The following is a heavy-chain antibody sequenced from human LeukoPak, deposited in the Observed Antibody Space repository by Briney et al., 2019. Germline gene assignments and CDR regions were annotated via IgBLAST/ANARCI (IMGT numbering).Heavy chain of an antibody. D-gene: IGHD5-12*01. CDR3: AKPNSGYDYHFDY. V-gene: IGHV3-23*01. Sequence: GRSLRLSCAASGFTFSSYAMSWVRQAPGKGLEWVSAISGSGGSTYYADSVKGRFTISRDNSKNTLYLQMNSLRAEDTAVYYCAKPNSGYDYHFDYWGQGTLVTVSS. CDR2: ISGSGGST. J-gene: IGHJ4*02. CDR1: GFTFSSYA.